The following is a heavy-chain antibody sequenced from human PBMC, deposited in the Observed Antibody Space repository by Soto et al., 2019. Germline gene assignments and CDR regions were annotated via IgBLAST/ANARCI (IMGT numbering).Heavy chain of an antibody. D-gene: IGHD6-6*01. J-gene: IGHJ4*02. V-gene: IGHV1-46*01. CDR3: AREYSSSHDY. CDR1: GYTFTSCF. CDR2: INPSGGSP. Sequence: QVQLVQSGAEVKKSGASVKVSCKASGYTFTSCFMHWVRQAPGQGLEWVGIINPSGGSPTYAQNFQGRVTMTTDTSTSTVYMDLSSLRSEDTAMYYCAREYSSSHDYWGQGTLVTVSS.